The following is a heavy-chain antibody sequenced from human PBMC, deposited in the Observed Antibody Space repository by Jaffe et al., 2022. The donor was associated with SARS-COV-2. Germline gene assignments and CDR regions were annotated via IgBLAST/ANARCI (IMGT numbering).Heavy chain of an antibody. CDR2: VYYSGST. J-gene: IGHJ4*02. D-gene: IGHD1-26*01. CDR3: ASLGLQTTSGSYIDY. V-gene: IGHV4-39*02. Sequence: QLRLQESGPGLVKPSETLSLTCTVSGGSISSSNYYWGWIRQPPGKGLEWIGSVYYSGSTYYNPSLKSRVTISVDTSKNHFSLKLTSVTAADTAVYYCASLGLQTTSGSYIDYWGQGTLVTVSS. CDR1: GGSISSSNYY.